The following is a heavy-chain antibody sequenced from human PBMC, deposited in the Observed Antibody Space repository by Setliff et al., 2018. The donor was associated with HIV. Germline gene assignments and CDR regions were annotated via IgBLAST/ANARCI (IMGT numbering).Heavy chain of an antibody. V-gene: IGHV1-2*02. CDR1: GYTFTGYY. Sequence: ASVKVSCKASGYTFTGYYMHWVRLAPGQGLEWMGWINPNTGGTNYAQKFQGRVTMTRDTSIKTAYMQLNRLRSEDTAIYFCARAPDAFDVWGQGTMVTVSS. J-gene: IGHJ3*01. CDR2: INPNTGGT. CDR3: ARAPDAFDV.